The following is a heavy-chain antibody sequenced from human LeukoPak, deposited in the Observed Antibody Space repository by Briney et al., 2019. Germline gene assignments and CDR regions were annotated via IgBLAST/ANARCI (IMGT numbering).Heavy chain of an antibody. CDR3: ARESQGYCSSTSCYSPLDY. Sequence: ASVKVSCKASGYTFTVYYMHWVRQAPGQGLEWMGWINPNSGGTNYAQKFQGRVTMTRDTSISTAYMELSRLRSDDTAVYYCARESQGYCSSTSCYSPLDYWGQGTLVTVSS. CDR2: INPNSGGT. V-gene: IGHV1-2*02. CDR1: GYTFTVYY. J-gene: IGHJ4*02. D-gene: IGHD2-2*01.